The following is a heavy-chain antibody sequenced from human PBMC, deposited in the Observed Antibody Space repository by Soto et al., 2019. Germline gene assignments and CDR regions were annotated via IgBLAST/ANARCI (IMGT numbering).Heavy chain of an antibody. D-gene: IGHD3-9*01. J-gene: IGHJ3*02. V-gene: IGHV4-59*01. Sequence: QVQLQESGPGLVKPSETLSLTCTVSGGSISSYYWSWIRQPPGKGLEWIGYIYYSGSTNYNPALTSRVTISVDTSKIRCSLKLSSVTAADTAVYYCARFDSFDAFDIWGQGTMVTVSS. CDR1: GGSISSYY. CDR2: IYYSGST. CDR3: ARFDSFDAFDI.